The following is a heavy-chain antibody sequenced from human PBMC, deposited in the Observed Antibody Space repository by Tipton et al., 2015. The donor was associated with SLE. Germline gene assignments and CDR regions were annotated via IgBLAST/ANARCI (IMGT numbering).Heavy chain of an antibody. CDR3: ARGWDYDFWSGYADY. CDR1: GGSISSSDW. Sequence: TLSLTCAVSGGSISSSDWCSWVRQPPGRGLEWIGEIYHSGITNYNPSLKSRVTMSLDKSKIQVSLNLNSVTAADTAVYYCARGWDYDFWSGYADYWGQGTLVTVSS. V-gene: IGHV4-4*02. CDR2: IYHSGIT. J-gene: IGHJ4*02. D-gene: IGHD3-3*01.